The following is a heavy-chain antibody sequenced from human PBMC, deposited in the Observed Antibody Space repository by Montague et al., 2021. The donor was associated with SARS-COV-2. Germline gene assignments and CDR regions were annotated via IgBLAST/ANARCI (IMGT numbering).Heavy chain of an antibody. J-gene: IGHJ4*02. D-gene: IGHD3-16*02. CDR2: VYYRGST. V-gene: IGHV4-59*11. CDR3: ARANLVTFGGVIDLFEH. CDR1: GGSINSHY. Sequence: SETLSLICTVSGGSINSHYWSWIRQSPGQGLEWIGYVYYRGSTKYNPSLKSRVTISVETSKNQFYLKLTSVTAADAAVYYCARANLVTFGGVIDLFEHWGQGSLVTVSS.